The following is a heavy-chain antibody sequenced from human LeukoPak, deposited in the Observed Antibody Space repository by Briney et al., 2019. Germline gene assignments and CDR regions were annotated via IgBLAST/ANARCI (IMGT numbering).Heavy chain of an antibody. CDR1: GFTSSNAW. CDR3: TTDILQFNTFDY. Sequence: GGSLRLSCAASGFTSSNAWMSWVRQAPGKGLEWVGRIKSKTDGGTADYAAPVKGRFTISRDDSKNTLYLQMNSLKTEDTAVYYCTTDILQFNTFDYWGQGTLVTVSS. CDR2: IKSKTDGGTA. V-gene: IGHV3-15*01. J-gene: IGHJ4*02.